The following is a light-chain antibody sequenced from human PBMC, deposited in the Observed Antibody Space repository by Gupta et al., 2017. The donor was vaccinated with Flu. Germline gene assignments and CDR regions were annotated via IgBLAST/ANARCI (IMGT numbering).Light chain of an antibody. Sequence: QTVVTQEPSLTVSPGGTVTLTCASSTGAVTSDYWPNGFQQKPGQAPRALIYGTSNKHSWTPDRFSGSLLGGKAVLTLSSAQPEVEADYFCLLDYGTAHLGVFGGGTKLTVL. J-gene: IGLJ2*01. CDR2: GTS. CDR1: TGAVTSDYW. V-gene: IGLV7-43*01. CDR3: LLDYGTAHLGV.